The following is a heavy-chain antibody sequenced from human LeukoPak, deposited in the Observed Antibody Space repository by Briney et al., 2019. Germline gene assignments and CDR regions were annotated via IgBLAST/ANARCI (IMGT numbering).Heavy chain of an antibody. CDR1: GYTFTGYY. Sequence: ASVKVSCKASGYTFTGYYMHWVRQAPGEGLEWMGWINPNSGGTKYAQKFQGRVTMTRDTSINTAYMEVRRLTSDDTAVYCCARERGTLAVAGDAVDIWGQGTMVTVSS. V-gene: IGHV1-2*02. CDR2: INPNSGGT. J-gene: IGHJ3*02. D-gene: IGHD6-19*01. CDR3: ARERGTLAVAGDAVDI.